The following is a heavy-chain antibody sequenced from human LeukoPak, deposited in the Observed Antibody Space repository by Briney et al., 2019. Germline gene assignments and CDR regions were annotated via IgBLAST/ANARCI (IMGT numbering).Heavy chain of an antibody. Sequence: ASVKVSCKASGYTFTSYYMHWVRQAPGQGLEWMGIINPSGGSTSYAQKFQGRVTMTRDTSTSTVYMELSSLRSEDTAVYYCARVYGSGSYWHGGGWFDPWGQGTLVTVSS. V-gene: IGHV1-46*01. CDR3: ARVYGSGSYWHGGGWFDP. D-gene: IGHD3-10*01. J-gene: IGHJ5*02. CDR1: GYTFTSYY. CDR2: INPSGGST.